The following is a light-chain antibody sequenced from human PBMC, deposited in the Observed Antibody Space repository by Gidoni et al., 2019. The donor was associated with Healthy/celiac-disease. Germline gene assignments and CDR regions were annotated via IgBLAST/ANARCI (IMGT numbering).Light chain of an antibody. CDR3: QQRYSTPRT. J-gene: IGKJ3*01. V-gene: IGKV1-39*01. Sequence: DIQMTHSPSSLSASVGDRVTITCRSSQSISSYLNWYQQKPGKAPKLLIYAASSLQSGVPSRFSGSGSGTDFTLTISSLQHEDFATYYCQQRYSTPRTFGPGTKVDIK. CDR1: QSISSY. CDR2: AAS.